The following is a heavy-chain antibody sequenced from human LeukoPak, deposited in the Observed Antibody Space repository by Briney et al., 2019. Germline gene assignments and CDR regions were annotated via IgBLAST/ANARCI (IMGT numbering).Heavy chain of an antibody. D-gene: IGHD2-15*01. CDR1: GFTFNSYA. CDR3: AKGDGGTLYFDY. CDR2: ISRSGGST. J-gene: IGHJ4*02. Sequence: PGVSLRLSCAASGFTFNSYAMNWVRQAPGKGLEWVSGISRSGGSTYYADSVKGRFTISRDNSKNTLYLQMNSLRAEDTAVYYCAKGDGGTLYFDYWGQGTLVTVSS. V-gene: IGHV3-23*01.